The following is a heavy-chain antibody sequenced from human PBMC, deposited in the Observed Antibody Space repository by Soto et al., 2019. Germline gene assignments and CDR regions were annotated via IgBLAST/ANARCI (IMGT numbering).Heavy chain of an antibody. CDR2: ISYDGGNK. Sequence: QVPLVESGGGVVQPGRSLRLSCAASGFTFSNYGMHWVRQAPGKGLEWVAVISYDGGNKYYADSVKGRFTISRDNSKNTLYLQMNSLRAEDTAVYYCARDEGPGYYDSSGIFDYWGQGTLVTVSS. J-gene: IGHJ4*02. CDR3: ARDEGPGYYDSSGIFDY. D-gene: IGHD3-22*01. CDR1: GFTFSNYG. V-gene: IGHV3-30*03.